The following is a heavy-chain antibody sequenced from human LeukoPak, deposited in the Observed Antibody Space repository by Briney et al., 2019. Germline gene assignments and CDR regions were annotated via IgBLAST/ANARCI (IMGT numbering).Heavy chain of an antibody. J-gene: IGHJ3*02. CDR2: IYYSGST. CDR3: AKDPRNILTGDYDDFDI. Sequence: SETLSLTCTVSGGSISSYYWSWIRQPPGKGLEWIGYIYYSGSTNYNPSLKSRVTISVDTSKNQFFLKLSSVTAADTAVYFCAKDPRNILTGDYDDFDIWGQGTMVIVSS. CDR1: GGSISSYY. V-gene: IGHV4-59*01. D-gene: IGHD3-9*01.